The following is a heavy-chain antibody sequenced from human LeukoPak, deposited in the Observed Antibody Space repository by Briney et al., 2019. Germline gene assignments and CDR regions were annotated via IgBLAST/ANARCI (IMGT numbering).Heavy chain of an antibody. CDR1: GGTFISYA. CDR3: ARDSDDSSGYYYWYFDL. CDR2: IIPIFGTA. V-gene: IGHV1-69*05. D-gene: IGHD3-22*01. J-gene: IGHJ2*01. Sequence: ASVKVSCEASGGTFISYAISWVRQAPGQGLEWMGGIIPIFGTANYAQKFQGRVTITTDESTSTAYMELSSLRSEDTAVYYCARDSDDSSGYYYWYFDLWGRGTLVTVSS.